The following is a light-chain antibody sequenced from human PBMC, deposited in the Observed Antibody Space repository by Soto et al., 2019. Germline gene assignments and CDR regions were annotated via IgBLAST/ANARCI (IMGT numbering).Light chain of an antibody. Sequence: DIQMTQSPSTLSAPVGDRVTITCRASQSITTWLAWYQQKPGKVPKLLIYDASSLETGVPSRFSGSGSGTQFTLTISSLQPDDFATYYCQQYDTNPWTFGQGTKVDIK. J-gene: IGKJ1*01. CDR3: QQYDTNPWT. CDR1: QSITTW. V-gene: IGKV1-5*01. CDR2: DAS.